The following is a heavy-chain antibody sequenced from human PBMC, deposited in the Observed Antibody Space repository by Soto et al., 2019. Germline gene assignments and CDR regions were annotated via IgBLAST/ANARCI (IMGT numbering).Heavy chain of an antibody. J-gene: IGHJ3*02. CDR1: GGTFSSYA. D-gene: IGHD1-26*01. Sequence: GASVKVSCKASGGTFSSYAIIWVRQAPGQGLEWMGGIIPIVGTGNYAQNFQGRVTITADESTSTAYMELSSLRSEDTAVYYCARRISEEWELVSVDAFDIWGEGTMVTVSS. V-gene: IGHV1-69*13. CDR2: IIPIVGTG. CDR3: ARRISEEWELVSVDAFDI.